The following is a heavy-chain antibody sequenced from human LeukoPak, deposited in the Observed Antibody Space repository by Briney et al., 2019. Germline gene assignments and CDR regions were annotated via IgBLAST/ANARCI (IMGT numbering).Heavy chain of an antibody. V-gene: IGHV4-34*01. Sequence: SSETLSLTCAVYGGSFSGYYWSWIRQPPGKGLEWIGEINHSGSTNYNPSLKSRVTISVDTFKNQFSLKLSSVTAADTAVYYCARGKITIFGVVTPVDYWGQGTLVTVSS. CDR2: INHSGST. D-gene: IGHD3-3*01. CDR1: GGSFSGYY. J-gene: IGHJ4*02. CDR3: ARGKITIFGVVTPVDY.